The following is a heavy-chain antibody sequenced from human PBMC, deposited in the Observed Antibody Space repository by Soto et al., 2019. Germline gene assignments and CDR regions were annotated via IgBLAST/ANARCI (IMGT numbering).Heavy chain of an antibody. CDR1: GFTFGDYA. J-gene: IGHJ4*02. CDR3: TRARGALDY. V-gene: IGHV3-49*04. Sequence: SLRLSCTASGFTFGDYAMSWVRQSPGKGLEWVGFIRSKAYGGTTEYAASVKGRFTISRDDSKSIAYLQMNSLKTEDTAVYYCTRARGALDYWGQGTLVTVSS. CDR2: IRSKAYGGTT. D-gene: IGHD3-10*01.